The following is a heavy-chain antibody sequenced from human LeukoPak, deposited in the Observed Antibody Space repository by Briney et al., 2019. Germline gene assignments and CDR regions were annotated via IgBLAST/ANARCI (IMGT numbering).Heavy chain of an antibody. J-gene: IGHJ5*02. CDR3: ARTYYYDSSGYSNWFDP. CDR1: GGTFSSYT. V-gene: IGHV1-69*13. CDR2: IIPIFGTA. Sequence: SVKVSCKASGGTFSSYTISWVRQAPGQGLEWMGGIIPIFGTANYAQKFQGRVTITADESTSTAYMELSSLRSEDTAVYYCARTYYYDSSGYSNWFDPWGQGTLVTVSS. D-gene: IGHD3-22*01.